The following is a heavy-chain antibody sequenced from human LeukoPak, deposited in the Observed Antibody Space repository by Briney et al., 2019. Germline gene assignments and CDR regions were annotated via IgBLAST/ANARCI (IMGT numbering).Heavy chain of an antibody. Sequence: GGSLRLSCAASGFTFSSYSMNWVRQAPGKGLEWVSSISSSSSYIYYADSVKGRFTISRDNAKNSLYLQMNSLRADDTAVYYCARPPAYDFWPGPGEGYFDLWGRGTLVTVSS. CDR3: ARPPAYDFWPGPGEGYFDL. CDR2: ISSSSSYI. J-gene: IGHJ2*01. V-gene: IGHV3-21*01. D-gene: IGHD3-3*01. CDR1: GFTFSSYS.